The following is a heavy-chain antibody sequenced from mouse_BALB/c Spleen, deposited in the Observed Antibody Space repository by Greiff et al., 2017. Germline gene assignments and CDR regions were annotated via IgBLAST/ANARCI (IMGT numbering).Heavy chain of an antibody. V-gene: IGHV1-4*02. CDR2: INPSSGYT. J-gene: IGHJ3*01. Sequence: QVQLMQSAAELARPGASVKMSCKASGYTFTSYTMHWVKQRPGQGLEWIGYINPSSGYTEYNQKFKDKTTVTADKSSSTAYMQLSSLKTEDSAVFCCARWLPLAYWGQGTLVTVSA. CDR3: ARWLPLAY. CDR1: GYTFTSYT. D-gene: IGHD2-2*01.